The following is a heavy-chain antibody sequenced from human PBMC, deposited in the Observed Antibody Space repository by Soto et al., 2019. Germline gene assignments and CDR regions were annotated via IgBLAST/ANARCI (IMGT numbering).Heavy chain of an antibody. CDR1: GYTFTSYA. D-gene: IGHD3-10*01. V-gene: IGHV1-3*05. CDR3: ARSPGGPMTPGDY. Sequence: QVQLVQSGAEEKKPGASVKVSCKASGYTFTSYAMHWVRQAPGQRLEWMGWINAGNCNTKYSQKFQGRVTITRDTSARTAYMELSSLRSEGTAVYYCARSPGGPMTPGDYWGQGTLVTVSS. CDR2: INAGNCNT. J-gene: IGHJ4*02.